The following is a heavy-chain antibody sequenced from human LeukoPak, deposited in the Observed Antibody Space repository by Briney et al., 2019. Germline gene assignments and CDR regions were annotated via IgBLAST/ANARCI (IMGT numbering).Heavy chain of an antibody. J-gene: IGHJ6*03. CDR1: GGTFSSYA. CDR3: ARGPTVYCSGGSCYSYRFYYYYMDV. V-gene: IGHV1-69*05. CDR2: IIPIFGTA. D-gene: IGHD2-15*01. Sequence: SVKVSCKASGGTFSSYAISRVRQAPGQGLEWMGGIIPIFGTANYAQKFQGRVTITTDESTSTAYMELSSLRSEDTAVYYCARGPTVYCSGGSCYSYRFYYYYMDVWGKGTTVTVSS.